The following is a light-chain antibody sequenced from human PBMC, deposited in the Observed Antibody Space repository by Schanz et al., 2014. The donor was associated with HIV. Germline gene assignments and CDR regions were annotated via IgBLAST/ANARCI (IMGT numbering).Light chain of an antibody. CDR2: DVS. CDR1: SSDVGGYNY. CDR3: CSYAGSYFFWV. Sequence: QSVLTQPPSVSGSPGQSVTISCTGTSSDVGGYNYVSWYQQHPGKAPKLMISDVSKRPSGVPDRFSGSKSGNTASLSISGLQAEDEADYYCCSYAGSYFFWVFGGGTKLTVL. V-gene: IGLV2-11*01. J-gene: IGLJ3*02.